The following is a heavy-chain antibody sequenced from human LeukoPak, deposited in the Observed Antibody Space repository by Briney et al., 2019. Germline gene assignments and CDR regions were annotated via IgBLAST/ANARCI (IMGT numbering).Heavy chain of an antibody. Sequence: SETLSLTCTVSGGSISSSTYYWGWIRQPPGKGLEWLGSIYYSGSTYYNVSLKSRVTMSGDTSKNQFSVKLTSVTAADTAVYYCARLMHDCSTTSCYKGNDYWGQGTLVTVSS. V-gene: IGHV4-39*01. CDR1: GGSISSSTYY. D-gene: IGHD2-2*02. CDR2: IYYSGST. CDR3: ARLMHDCSTTSCYKGNDY. J-gene: IGHJ4*02.